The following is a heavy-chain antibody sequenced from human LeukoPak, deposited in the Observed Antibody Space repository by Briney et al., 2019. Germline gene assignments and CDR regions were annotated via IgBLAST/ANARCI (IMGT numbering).Heavy chain of an antibody. Sequence: ASVKVSCKASGYTFTGYYMHWVRQAPGQGLEWMGWINPNSGGTNYAQKFQGRVTMTRDTSISTAYMELSRLRSDDTAVYYCATVINTIFGVVINYFDYWGQGTLVTVSS. J-gene: IGHJ4*02. CDR3: ATVINTIFGVVINYFDY. CDR2: INPNSGGT. CDR1: GYTFTGYY. V-gene: IGHV1-2*02. D-gene: IGHD3-3*01.